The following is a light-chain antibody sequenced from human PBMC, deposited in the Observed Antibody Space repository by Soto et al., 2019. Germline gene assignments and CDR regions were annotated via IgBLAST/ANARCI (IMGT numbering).Light chain of an antibody. Sequence: QSVLTQPASVSGSPGQSITISCTGTSSDVGGYNHVSWYQIHPGKAPKLIIYEVTSRPSGVSYRFSGSKSGNSASLTISGLQAEDEADYYCCSYASSSSYVFGGVTKVTVL. V-gene: IGLV2-14*01. J-gene: IGLJ1*01. CDR1: SSDVGGYNH. CDR3: CSYASSSSYV. CDR2: EVT.